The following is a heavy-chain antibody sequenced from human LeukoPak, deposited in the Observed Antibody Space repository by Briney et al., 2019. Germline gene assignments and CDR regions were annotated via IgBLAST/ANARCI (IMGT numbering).Heavy chain of an antibody. CDR3: ARDYSSPPNFDY. D-gene: IGHD6-13*01. V-gene: IGHV4-34*01. Sequence: SETLSLTCAVYGGSFSGYYWSWIRQPPGKGLEWIGEINHSGSTNYNPSLKSRVTISVDTSKNQFSLKLSSVTAADTAVYYCARDYSSPPNFDYWGQGTLVTVSS. CDR1: GGSFSGYY. CDR2: INHSGST. J-gene: IGHJ4*02.